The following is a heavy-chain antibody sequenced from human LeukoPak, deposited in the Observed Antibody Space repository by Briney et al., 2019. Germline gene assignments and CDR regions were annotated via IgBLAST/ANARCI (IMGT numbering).Heavy chain of an antibody. J-gene: IGHJ4*02. CDR1: GFTVNSNY. CDR2: IYSGGHT. D-gene: IGHD5-18*01. V-gene: IGHV3-66*01. Sequence: GGSLRLSCAASGFTVNSNYMSWVRQAPGKGLEWVSVIYSGGHTYYADSVKGRFTISRDNSKNTLYLQMNSLRAEDTAVYYCAREGAMVTYWGQGTLVTVSS. CDR3: AREGAMVTY.